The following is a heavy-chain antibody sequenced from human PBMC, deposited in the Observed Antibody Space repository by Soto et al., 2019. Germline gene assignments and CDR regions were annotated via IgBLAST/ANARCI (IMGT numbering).Heavy chain of an antibody. J-gene: IGHJ4*02. CDR2: IYGGGNGP. CDR3: AKMEGMDAWAYSFDY. D-gene: IGHD2-2*03. V-gene: IGHV3-23*01. CDR1: GFTFSDFA. Sequence: EVQVLESGGGLVQPGGSLRLSCAATGFTFSDFAMSWVRQAPGKGLEWVSRIYGGGNGPHYADSVKGRVTISRDNSKNTLYLQMNSLRAEDTAVYDCAKMEGMDAWAYSFDYWGQGTLVTVSS.